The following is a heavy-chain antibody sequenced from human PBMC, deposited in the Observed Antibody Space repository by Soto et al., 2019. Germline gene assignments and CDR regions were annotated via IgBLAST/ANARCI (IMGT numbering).Heavy chain of an antibody. CDR1: GGSISSSSYY. CDR3: ARHIFGRGWSLYSGYDYEAEYYFDY. CDR2: IYYSGST. V-gene: IGHV4-39*01. Sequence: SETLSLTCTVSGGSISSSSYYWGWIRQPPGKGLEWIGSIYYSGSTYYNPSLKSRVTISVDTSKNQFSLKLSSVTAADTAVYYCARHIFGRGWSLYSGYDYEAEYYFDYWGQGTLVTVSS. J-gene: IGHJ4*02. D-gene: IGHD5-12*01.